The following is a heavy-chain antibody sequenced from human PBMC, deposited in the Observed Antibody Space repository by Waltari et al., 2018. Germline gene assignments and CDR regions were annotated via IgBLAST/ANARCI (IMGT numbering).Heavy chain of an antibody. Sequence: VQLVQSGAEVKKPGSSVKVSCKASGGTFSSYAISWVRQAPGQGLEWMGGVIPVVGTANYDTKFQGRGTITADESTSTAYMELSSLRSEDTAVYYCARDAYDILTGYYPHWGQGTLVTVSS. D-gene: IGHD3-9*01. V-gene: IGHV1-69*01. J-gene: IGHJ4*02. CDR3: ARDAYDILTGYYPH. CDR1: GGTFSSYA. CDR2: VIPVVGTA.